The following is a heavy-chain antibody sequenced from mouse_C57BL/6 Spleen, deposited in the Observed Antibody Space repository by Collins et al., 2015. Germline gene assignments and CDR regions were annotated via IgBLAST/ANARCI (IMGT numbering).Heavy chain of an antibody. CDR1: GYTFTNYW. CDR3: TRTMDY. J-gene: IGHJ4*01. Sequence: VQLQQSGPELVKPGASVKLSCKASGYTFTNYWMHWVKQRPGRGLEWIGRIDPNSGGSKYIEKFKGKAILTADKSSSTAYMELRSLTSEDSAVYYCTRTMDYWGQGTSVTVSS. V-gene: IGHV1-62-3*01. CDR2: IDPNSGGS.